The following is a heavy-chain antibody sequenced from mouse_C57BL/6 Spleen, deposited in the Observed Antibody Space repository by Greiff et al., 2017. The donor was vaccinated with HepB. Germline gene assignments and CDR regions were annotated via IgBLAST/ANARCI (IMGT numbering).Heavy chain of an antibody. J-gene: IGHJ3*01. Sequence: QVQLQQSGAELVRPGTSVTVSCKASGYSFTNYLIEWVKQRPGQGLEWIGVINPGSGGTNYNEKFKGKATLTADKSSSTAYMQLSSLTSEDSAVYFCAVAEAHWGQVTLVTVSA. V-gene: IGHV1-54*01. D-gene: IGHD1-1*01. CDR2: INPGSGGT. CDR3: AVAEAH. CDR1: GYSFTNYL.